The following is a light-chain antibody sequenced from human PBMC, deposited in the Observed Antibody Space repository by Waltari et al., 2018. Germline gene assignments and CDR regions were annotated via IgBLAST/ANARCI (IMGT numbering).Light chain of an antibody. CDR2: GAS. J-gene: IGKJ1*01. Sequence: TVLTPSPGTLSLSPGERATLSCRASQSVSSSSLAWYQQKPGQAPRLLIYGASSRATGIPDRFSGSGSGTDFTLTISRLEPEDFAVYYCQQYGSSPWTFGQGTKVEIK. CDR3: QQYGSSPWT. CDR1: QSVSSSS. V-gene: IGKV3-20*01.